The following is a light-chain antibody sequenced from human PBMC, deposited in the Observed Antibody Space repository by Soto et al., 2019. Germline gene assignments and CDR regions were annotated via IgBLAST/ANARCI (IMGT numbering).Light chain of an antibody. V-gene: IGKV3-15*01. CDR3: QQYNNGPYT. CDR1: QPIASN. Sequence: ELLMTQSPAPVSVSPGGRATLSCMASQPIASNVAWYQQRPGPPPRLLIFGASTRASDVPYGFTGSGSGTQFTLTIASLHSEDFAVYFCQQYNNGPYTVGQGTKVDIK. CDR2: GAS. J-gene: IGKJ2*01.